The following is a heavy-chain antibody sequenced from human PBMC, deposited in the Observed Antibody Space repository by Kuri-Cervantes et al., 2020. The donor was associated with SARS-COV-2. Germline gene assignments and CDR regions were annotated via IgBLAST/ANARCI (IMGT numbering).Heavy chain of an antibody. CDR1: SGSFSGYY. V-gene: IGHV4-34*01. CDR3: ARSKGSGWFCFDPSMDV. J-gene: IGHJ6*02. CDR2: INTSGST. Sequence: SETLSPTCAVYSGSFSGYYGSWIRQPPGEGLEWIGEINTSGSTNYNTSLKIRVTISVDTTKNQFTLRLRSVTAAATDVYYCARSKGSGWFCFDPSMDVWGQGTTVTVSS. D-gene: IGHD6-19*01.